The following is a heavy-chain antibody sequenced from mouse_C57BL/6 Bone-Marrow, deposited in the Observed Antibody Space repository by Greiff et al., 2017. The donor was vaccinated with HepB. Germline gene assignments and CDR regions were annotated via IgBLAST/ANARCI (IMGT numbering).Heavy chain of an antibody. CDR2: IDPSDSDT. J-gene: IGHJ2*01. CDR1: GYTFTSYW. V-gene: IGHV1-52*01. D-gene: IGHD1-1*01. CDR3: ARVRYYYCSSIDY. Sequence: VQLQQPGAELVRPGSSVKLSCKASGYTFTSYWMHWVKQRPIQGLEWIGNIDPSDSDTPYNQKFKDKATLTVDKSSSTAYMQLSSLTSEDSAVYYCARVRYYYCSSIDYWGQGTTLTVTS.